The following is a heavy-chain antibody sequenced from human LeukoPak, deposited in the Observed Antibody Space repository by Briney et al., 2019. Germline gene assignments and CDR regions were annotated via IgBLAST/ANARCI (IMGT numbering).Heavy chain of an antibody. J-gene: IGHJ4*02. CDR1: GFTFSSYW. Sequence: PGGSLRLSCAVSGFTFSSYWMSWVRQAPGKGLEWVANIKQDGSEKYYVDSVKGRFTISRDNAKNSLYLQMNSLRAEDTAVYYCARDRLELRESVFDYWGQGTLVTVS. D-gene: IGHD1-7*01. CDR2: IKQDGSEK. CDR3: ARDRLELRESVFDY. V-gene: IGHV3-7*03.